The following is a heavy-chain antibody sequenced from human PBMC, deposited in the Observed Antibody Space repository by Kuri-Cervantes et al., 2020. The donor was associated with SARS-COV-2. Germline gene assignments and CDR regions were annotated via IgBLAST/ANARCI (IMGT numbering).Heavy chain of an antibody. Sequence: GESLKISCAASGFTFSSYWMHWVRQAPGKGLEYVSAISSNGGSTYYANSVKGRFTISRDNSKNTLYLQMGSLRAEDMAVYYCARVHTPKAYYYYGMDVWGQGTTVTVSS. CDR2: ISSNGGST. CDR3: ARVHTPKAYYYYGMDV. J-gene: IGHJ6*02. V-gene: IGHV3-64*01. CDR1: GFTFSSYW.